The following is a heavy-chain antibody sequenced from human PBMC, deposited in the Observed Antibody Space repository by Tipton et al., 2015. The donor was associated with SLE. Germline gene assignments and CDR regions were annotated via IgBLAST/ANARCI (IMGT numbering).Heavy chain of an antibody. V-gene: IGHV4-39*01. Sequence: TLSLTCTVSGGSISSGDYYWGWIRQPPGKGLEWIGGIHQRGSTYYNPSLKSRVTISVDTSKNQFSLKLTSVTAADTAVYYCVRQVTNRWHVVWFDPWGQGTLVTVSS. CDR1: GGSISSGDYY. CDR2: IHQRGST. J-gene: IGHJ5*02. CDR3: VRQVTNRWHVVWFDP. D-gene: IGHD2-15*01.